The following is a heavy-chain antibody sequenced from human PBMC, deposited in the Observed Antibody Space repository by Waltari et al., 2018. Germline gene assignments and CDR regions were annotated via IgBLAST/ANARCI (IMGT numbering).Heavy chain of an antibody. Sequence: QVQLQQWGAGLLKPSETLSLTCAVYGGSFSGYYWSWIRQPPGKGLEWIGEINHSGSTNYNPSLKSRVTISVDTSKNQFSLKLSSVTAADTAVYYCARSRGGSYRKDAFDIWGQGTMVTVSS. CDR3: ARSRGGSYRKDAFDI. CDR1: GGSFSGYY. V-gene: IGHV4-34*01. J-gene: IGHJ3*02. CDR2: INHSGST. D-gene: IGHD1-26*01.